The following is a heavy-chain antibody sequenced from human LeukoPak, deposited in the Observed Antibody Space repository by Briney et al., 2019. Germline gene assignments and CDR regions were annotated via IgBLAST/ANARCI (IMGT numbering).Heavy chain of an antibody. CDR3: AIVEQQLALDY. D-gene: IGHD6-13*01. Sequence: GASVKVSCKASVYTFTSYYIHWGRHAPGQGLEWMGIINPSCGSTSYAQKFQGRVTMTRDMSTSTVYMELSRLRSEDTAVYYCAIVEQQLALDYWGQGPVVTVSS. CDR1: VYTFTSYY. CDR2: INPSCGST. V-gene: IGHV1-46*01. J-gene: IGHJ4*02.